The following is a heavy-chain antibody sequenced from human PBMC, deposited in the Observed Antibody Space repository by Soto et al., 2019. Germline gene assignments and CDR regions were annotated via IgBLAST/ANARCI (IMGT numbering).Heavy chain of an antibody. J-gene: IGHJ6*03. Sequence: LETLSLPCTFSGSTIINYYWALIRQTPGRGLESIGSVSNTATTTYNPSLKDRVTTSVDASKSQFYLELRSGTAAATAVFYCGAAVAIGHICNVLDFWVKGSSVTGTS. CDR3: GAAVAIGHICNVLDF. V-gene: IGHV4-59*01. D-gene: IGHD6-19*01. CDR1: GSTIINYY. CDR2: VSNTATT.